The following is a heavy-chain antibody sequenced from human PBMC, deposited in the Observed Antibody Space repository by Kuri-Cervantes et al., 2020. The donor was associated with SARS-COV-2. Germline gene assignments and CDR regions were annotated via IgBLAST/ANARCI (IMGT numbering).Heavy chain of an antibody. CDR1: GGSISSYY. V-gene: IGHV4-59*08. J-gene: IGHJ4*02. CDR2: IYYSGST. D-gene: IGHD5-18*01. Sequence: GSLRLSCTVSGGSISSYYWSWIRQPPGKGLEWIGYIYYSGSTNYNPSLKSRVTILVDTSKSQFSLKLSSVTASDTAVYYCARRSYGRFDYWGQGTRVTVSS. CDR3: ARRSYGRFDY.